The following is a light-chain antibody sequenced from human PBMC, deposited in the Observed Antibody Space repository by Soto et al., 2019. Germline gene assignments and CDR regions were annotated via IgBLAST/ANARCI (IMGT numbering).Light chain of an antibody. Sequence: QSALTQPASVSGSPGQSITISCTGTSSDVGGYNYVSWYQQHPDKAPKLMIYEVNNRPSGVSNRFSGSKSGNTASLTISGLQAEYEADYYCSSYTSSSTPVFGGGTKLTVL. CDR2: EVN. CDR1: SSDVGGYNY. CDR3: SSYTSSSTPV. J-gene: IGLJ2*01. V-gene: IGLV2-14*01.